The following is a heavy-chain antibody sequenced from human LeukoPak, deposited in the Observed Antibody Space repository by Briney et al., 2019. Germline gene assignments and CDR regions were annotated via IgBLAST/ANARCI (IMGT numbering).Heavy chain of an antibody. D-gene: IGHD2-21*01. J-gene: IGHJ4*02. V-gene: IGHV3-23*01. CDR1: GFTFSSYA. CDR3: AKADCSTIGCRLFHY. CDR2: MSASGDST. Sequence: QTGGSLRLSCTGSGFTFSSYALAWVRQAPGKGLEWVSGMSASGDSTYYADSVKGRFTISRDSSLYLQMNSLISEDTAVYYCAKADCSTIGCRLFHYWGQGTLVTVSS.